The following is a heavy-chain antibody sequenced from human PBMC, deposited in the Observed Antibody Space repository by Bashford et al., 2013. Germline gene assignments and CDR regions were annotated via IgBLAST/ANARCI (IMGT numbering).Heavy chain of an antibody. J-gene: IGHJ4*02. CDR1: GYTFTSYY. CDR2: INPNSGGT. V-gene: IGHV1-2*02. D-gene: IGHD6-19*01. CDR3: ARDVVQVAVAGAAFDF. Sequence: VASVKVSCKASGYTFTSYYIHWVRQAPGQGLEWLGWINPNSGGTDYAQKFRGRISMTRDTSITTVHMDLSSLMSDDTAIYYCARDVVQVAVAGAAFDFWGQGTLVTVSS.